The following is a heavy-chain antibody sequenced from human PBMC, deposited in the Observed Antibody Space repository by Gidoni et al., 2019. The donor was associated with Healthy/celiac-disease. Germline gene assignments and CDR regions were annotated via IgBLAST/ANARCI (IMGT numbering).Heavy chain of an antibody. CDR2: INSSGSNI. V-gene: IGHV3-11*01. CDR1: GFTFSDYY. Sequence: QVQLVEPGGCLVKPGGSLRLSCAASGFTFSDYYMSWIRQAPGKRLERGSYINSSGSNIYDADAVKGRYTISRDNAKNALDLQMNRLRAEETAVYYCASGPTVATLPEDWGQGTLVTVSS. CDR3: ASGPTVATLPED. J-gene: IGHJ4*02. D-gene: IGHD4-17*01.